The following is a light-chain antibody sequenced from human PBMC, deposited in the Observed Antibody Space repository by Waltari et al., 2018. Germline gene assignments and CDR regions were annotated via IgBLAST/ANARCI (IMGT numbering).Light chain of an antibody. J-gene: IGLJ3*02. Sequence: QSVLTPAPSVSAAPGQNGPISRAGSSSSNGHQYVSWYQQFPGTAPHLLIYDNDKRPSGMPNRLAASKSGTSATLGITGLQTGDEANYYCGTWDTSLSAWVFGGGTKLTVL. V-gene: IGLV1-51*01. CDR3: GTWDTSLSAWV. CDR1: SSSNGHQY. CDR2: DND.